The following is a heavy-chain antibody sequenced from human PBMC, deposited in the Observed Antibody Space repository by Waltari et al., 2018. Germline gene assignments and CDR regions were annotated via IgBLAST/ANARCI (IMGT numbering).Heavy chain of an antibody. CDR1: GFTFSSYT. CDR2: NRSGSSYI. V-gene: IGHV3-21*01. Sequence: EVQLVGSGGGLVKPGGSLRLSCAASGFTFSSYTMNWVRQGTGKGRDCVSVNRSGSSYIYYADSVKGRFTISRDNAKNSLYLQMNSLRAEDTAVYYCAREWGVMVGTAGYYFDYWGQGTLVTVSS. J-gene: IGHJ4*02. D-gene: IGHD2-15*01. CDR3: AREWGVMVGTAGYYFDY.